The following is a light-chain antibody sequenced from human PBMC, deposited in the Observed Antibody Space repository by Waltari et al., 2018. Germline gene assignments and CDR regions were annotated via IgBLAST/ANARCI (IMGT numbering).Light chain of an antibody. Sequence: SYELTQPPSVSVSPGQTASITCSGDNLGVQYVCWYQQKPGKSPVLVIHQSTKRPSGLPERISGSNAGDTATLSIGGTEARDEADYYCKAWDSTSVVFGGGTKLSVL. CDR3: KAWDSTSVV. CDR2: QST. J-gene: IGLJ2*01. CDR1: NLGVQY. V-gene: IGLV3-1*01.